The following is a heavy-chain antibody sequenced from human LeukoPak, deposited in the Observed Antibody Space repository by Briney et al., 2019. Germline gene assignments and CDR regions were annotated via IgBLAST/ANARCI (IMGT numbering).Heavy chain of an antibody. CDR2: ISAYNGNT. Sequence: ASVKVSCKASGYTFTSYGISWVRQAPGQGLEWMGWISAYNGNTNYAQKLQGRVTMTTDTSTSTAYMELRSLRSDDTAVYYCARSSYRSGWYGYFDYWGQGTLVTVSS. V-gene: IGHV1-18*01. D-gene: IGHD6-19*01. J-gene: IGHJ4*02. CDR3: ARSSYRSGWYGYFDY. CDR1: GYTFTSYG.